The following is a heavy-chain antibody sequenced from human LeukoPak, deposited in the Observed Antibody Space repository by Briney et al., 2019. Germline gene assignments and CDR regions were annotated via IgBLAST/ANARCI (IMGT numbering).Heavy chain of an antibody. CDR1: GGTFSSYA. V-gene: IGHV1-69*13. Sequence: SVKVSCKSSGGTFSSYAIIWVRQAPGQGLEWMGGIIPIFGTANYAQKFQGRVTITADESTSTAYMELSSLRSEDTAVYYCARLSRGDILTGYANDDYWGQGTLVTVSS. J-gene: IGHJ4*02. D-gene: IGHD3-9*01. CDR3: ARLSRGDILTGYANDDY. CDR2: IIPIFGTA.